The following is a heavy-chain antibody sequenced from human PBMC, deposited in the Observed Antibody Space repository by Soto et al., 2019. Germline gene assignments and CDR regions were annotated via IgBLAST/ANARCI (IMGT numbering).Heavy chain of an antibody. J-gene: IGHJ4*02. CDR1: GYSISSGYY. Sequence: TLSLTCAVSGYSISSGYYWGWIRQPPGKGLEWLGTTYYGASSYYNPSLRSRITILLDASTNQLSLKLSSVTAADTAVYFCVRVAGSASWYETDSWGQGILVTVSS. CDR3: VRVAGSASWYETDS. V-gene: IGHV4-38-2*01. CDR2: TYYGASS. D-gene: IGHD6-13*01.